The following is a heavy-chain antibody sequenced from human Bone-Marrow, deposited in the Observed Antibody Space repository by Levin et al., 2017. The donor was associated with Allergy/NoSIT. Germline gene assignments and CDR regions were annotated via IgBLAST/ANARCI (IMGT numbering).Heavy chain of an antibody. D-gene: IGHD3-16*01. Sequence: GGSLRLSCTASGFTFGDYALSWFRQAPGRALEWVSFIGSKPYGGTVQYAASVKGRFTISRDDSKNIAYLQMNSLKREDTAMYYCTRTGDTNGYYYMDDWGIVTTVTVSS. CDR3: TRTGDTNGYYYMDD. J-gene: IGHJ6*03. V-gene: IGHV3-49*03. CDR1: GFTFGDYA. CDR2: IGSKPYGGTV.